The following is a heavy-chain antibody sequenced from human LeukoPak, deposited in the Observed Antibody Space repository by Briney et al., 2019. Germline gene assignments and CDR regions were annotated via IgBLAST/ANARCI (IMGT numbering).Heavy chain of an antibody. V-gene: IGHV4-61*01. D-gene: IGHD3-3*01. CDR2: IYYSGST. Sequence: SETLSLTCIVSGGSISSTSYYWSWIRQPPGKGLEWIGYIYYSGSTNYNPSLKSRVTISVDTSKNQFSLKLSSVTAADTAVYYCARTAGSGYRLGAYYYYMDVWGKGTTVTVSS. J-gene: IGHJ6*03. CDR3: ARTAGSGYRLGAYYYYMDV. CDR1: GGSISSTSYY.